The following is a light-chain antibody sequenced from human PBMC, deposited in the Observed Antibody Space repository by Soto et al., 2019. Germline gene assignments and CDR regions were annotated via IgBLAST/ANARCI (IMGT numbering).Light chain of an antibody. J-gene: IGLJ2*01. V-gene: IGLV1-40*01. CDR3: QSYASSRGGNVV. CDR2: GNS. CDR1: SSNIGAGYD. Sequence: QSVLTQPPSVSGAPGQRVTISCTGSSSNIGAGYDVHWYQQLPGTAPKLLIYGNSNRPSGVPDRFSGSKSGTSASLAITGLQAEDEAEYYCQSYASSRGGNVVFGGGTKLTVL.